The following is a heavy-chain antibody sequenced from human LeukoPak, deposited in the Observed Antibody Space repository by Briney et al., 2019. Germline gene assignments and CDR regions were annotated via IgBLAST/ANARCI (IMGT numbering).Heavy chain of an antibody. V-gene: IGHV3-53*01. CDR3: AKKLGFIPQFDY. CDR1: GFTVSGNY. D-gene: IGHD6-13*01. CDR2: IYTAGST. Sequence: PGGSLRLSCAASGFTVSGNYMSWVRQAPGTGLEWVSVIYTAGSTSYADSVRGRFTISRDNSRNTVYLQMNSLRVEDTAFYYCAKKLGFIPQFDYWSQGTLVAVSS. J-gene: IGHJ4*02.